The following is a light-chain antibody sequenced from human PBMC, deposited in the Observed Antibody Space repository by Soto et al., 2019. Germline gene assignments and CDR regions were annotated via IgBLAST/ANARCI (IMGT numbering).Light chain of an antibody. Sequence: DLQMTQSPSTLSASVGDRVTITCRASQSISPWLAWYQQKPGKAPKLLIFDASNLESGVPSRFSGSGSGTEFTLTISSLQPDDFATYYCLQYHTYRTVGQGTKVDIK. CDR3: LQYHTYRT. CDR2: DAS. J-gene: IGKJ1*01. CDR1: QSISPW. V-gene: IGKV1-5*01.